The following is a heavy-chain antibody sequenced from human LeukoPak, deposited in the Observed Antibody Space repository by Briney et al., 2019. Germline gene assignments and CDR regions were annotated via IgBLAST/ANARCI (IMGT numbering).Heavy chain of an antibody. CDR2: ISSSGSII. J-gene: IGHJ6*03. Sequence: GGSLRLSCAASGFRFSSYEMNWVRQAPGKGLEWVSHISSSGSIIFYADSVKGRFTISRDNAKNSLYLQMNSLRAEDTSVYYCAGRLSSDYYYMDVWGKGTTVPVSS. CDR3: AGRLSSDYYYMDV. V-gene: IGHV3-48*03. CDR1: GFRFSSYE.